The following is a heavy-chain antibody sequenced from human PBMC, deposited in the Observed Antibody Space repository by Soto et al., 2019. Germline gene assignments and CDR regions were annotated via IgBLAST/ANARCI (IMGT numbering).Heavy chain of an antibody. CDR3: ARDLFVAAWDQMVRFFPRFDP. CDR2: ISSSSSTI. Sequence: GGSLRLSCAASGFTFSSYSMNWVRQAPGKGLEWVSYISSSSSTIYYADSVKGRFTISRDNAKNSLYLQMNSLRDEDTAVYYCARDLFVAAWDQMVRFFPRFDPWGQGTLVTVSS. CDR1: GFTFSSYS. J-gene: IGHJ5*02. D-gene: IGHD2-8*01. V-gene: IGHV3-48*02.